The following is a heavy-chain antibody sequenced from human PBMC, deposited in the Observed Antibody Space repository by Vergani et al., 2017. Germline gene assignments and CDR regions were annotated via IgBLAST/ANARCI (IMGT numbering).Heavy chain of an antibody. CDR3: AKSTARVVTAHYFDY. V-gene: IGHV3-23*01. CDR1: GFTFSSYA. J-gene: IGHJ4*02. CDR2: ISGSGGST. Sequence: EVQLLESGGGLVQPGGSLRLSCAASGFTFSSYAMSWVRQAPGKGLEWVSAISGSGGSTYYADSVKGRFTISRDNSKNTLYLQMNSLRAEDTAVYYRAKSTARVVTAHYFDYWGQGTLVTVSS. D-gene: IGHD2-21*02.